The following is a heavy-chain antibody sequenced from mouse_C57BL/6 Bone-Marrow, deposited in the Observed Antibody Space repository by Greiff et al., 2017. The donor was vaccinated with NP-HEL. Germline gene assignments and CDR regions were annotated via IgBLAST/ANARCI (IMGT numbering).Heavy chain of an antibody. CDR1: GFTFSNYW. Sequence: EVKVEESGGGLVQPGGSMKLSCVASGFTFSNYWMNWVRQSPEKGLEWVAQIRLKSDNYATHYAESVKGRFTISRDDSKSSVYLQMNNLRAEDTGIYYCTGTGFPGWDYWGQGTSVTASS. D-gene: IGHD1-2*01. J-gene: IGHJ4*01. CDR3: TGTGFPGWDY. V-gene: IGHV6-3*01. CDR2: IRLKSDNYAT.